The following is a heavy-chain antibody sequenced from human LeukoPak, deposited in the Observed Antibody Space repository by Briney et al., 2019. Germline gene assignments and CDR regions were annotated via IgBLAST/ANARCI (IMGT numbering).Heavy chain of an antibody. CDR1: GXSISSSSSY. CDR2: IYYSGST. Sequence: PSETLSLTCTVSGXSISSSSSYWGWIRQPPGKGLEWIGSIYYSGSTYYNPSLKSRVTISVDTSKNQFSLKLSSVTAADTSVYYCARHDYSTNWFDPWGQGTLVTVSS. CDR3: ARHDYSTNWFDP. V-gene: IGHV4-39*01. J-gene: IGHJ5*02. D-gene: IGHD4-11*01.